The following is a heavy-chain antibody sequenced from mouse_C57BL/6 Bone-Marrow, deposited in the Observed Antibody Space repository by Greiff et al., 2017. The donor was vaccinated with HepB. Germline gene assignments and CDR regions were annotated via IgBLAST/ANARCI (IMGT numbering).Heavy chain of an antibody. J-gene: IGHJ2*01. Sequence: EVKLMESGGDLVKPGGSLKLSCAASGFTFSSYGMSWVRQTPDKRLEWVATISSGGSYTYYPDSVKGRFTISRDNAKNTLYLQMSSLKSEDTALYYRARQRGYGRGFDYWGPGTTLPVSS. V-gene: IGHV5-6*01. CDR3: ARQRGYGRGFDY. CDR2: ISSGGSYT. CDR1: GFTFSSYG. D-gene: IGHD1-1*01.